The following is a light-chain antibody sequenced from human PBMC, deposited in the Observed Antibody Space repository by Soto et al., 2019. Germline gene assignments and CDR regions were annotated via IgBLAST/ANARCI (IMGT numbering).Light chain of an antibody. CDR2: GAS. CDR1: PAIASF. J-gene: IGKJ1*01. V-gene: IGKV1-9*01. Sequence: IQLTQSPSSLSASVGDRVTITCRASPAIASFLAWYQQKPGTAPKLLIYGASTLQSGVPSRFSGSRSGTDYTLTIASLQPEDFATYYCQQLNGSPWTFGQGTEVEIK. CDR3: QQLNGSPWT.